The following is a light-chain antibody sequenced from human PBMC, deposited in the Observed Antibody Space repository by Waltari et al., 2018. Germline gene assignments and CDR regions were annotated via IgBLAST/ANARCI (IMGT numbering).Light chain of an antibody. CDR3: QQSHNTPPMYT. CDR2: SVS. Sequence: DIQMTQSPSSLSASVGDRVTITCRASQKIYTYLNWYQQKAGKAPNLLISSVSTLQSGVPSRFSGSGSGTEFTLTISSLQPEDFATYFCQQSHNTPPMYTFGQGTKLELK. CDR1: QKIYTY. V-gene: IGKV1-39*01. J-gene: IGKJ2*01.